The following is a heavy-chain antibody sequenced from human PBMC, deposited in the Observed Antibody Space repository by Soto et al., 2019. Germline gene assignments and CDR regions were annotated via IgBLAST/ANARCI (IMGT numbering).Heavy chain of an antibody. CDR1: GYSFTNYW. Sequence: GESLKISCNGSGYSFTNYWISWVRQMPGKGLEWMGKIDPTDSYTNYSPSFQGHVTISADKSIRTAYLQWSSLKASDTAMYYCARLGGEMATIIDYWGQGTLVTVSS. V-gene: IGHV5-10-1*01. CDR3: ARLGGEMATIIDY. CDR2: IDPTDSYT. D-gene: IGHD5-12*01. J-gene: IGHJ4*02.